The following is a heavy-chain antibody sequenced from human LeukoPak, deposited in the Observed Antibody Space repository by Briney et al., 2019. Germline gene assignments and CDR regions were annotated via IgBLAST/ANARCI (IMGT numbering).Heavy chain of an antibody. J-gene: IGHJ3*02. CDR2: INSKTDGGTT. V-gene: IGHV3-15*01. CDR1: GFTFSDVW. CDR3: TTDVRICSSTSCYTLDAFDI. D-gene: IGHD2-2*02. Sequence: GGSLRLSCAASGFTFSDVWMSWVRQAPGKGLEWVGRINSKTDGGTTDYAAPVKGRFTISRDDSKNTLYLQMNSLKTEDTAVYYCTTDVRICSSTSCYTLDAFDIWGQGTMVTVSS.